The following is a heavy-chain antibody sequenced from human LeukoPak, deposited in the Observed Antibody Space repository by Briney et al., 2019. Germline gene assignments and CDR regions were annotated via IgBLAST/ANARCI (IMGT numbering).Heavy chain of an antibody. V-gene: IGHV4-34*01. CDR3: ARGNRVDYYGSGQWFQH. CDR2: INHSGST. Sequence: SETLSLTCAVYGGSFSGYYWSWIRQPPGKGREWIGEINHSGSTNYNPSLKSRVTISVDTSKNQFSLKLSSVTAADTAVYYCARGNRVDYYGSGQWFQHWGKGTLVTVSS. CDR1: GGSFSGYY. J-gene: IGHJ1*01. D-gene: IGHD3-10*01.